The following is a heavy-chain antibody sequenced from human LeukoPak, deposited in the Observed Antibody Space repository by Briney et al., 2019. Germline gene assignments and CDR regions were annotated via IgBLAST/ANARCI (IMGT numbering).Heavy chain of an antibody. D-gene: IGHD2-15*01. Sequence: PSETLSLTCTVSGGSISSGSYYWDWIRQAPGKGLEWIGNIYHSGITYYNPSLKSRVTMSVDTSKNHFSPKLNSLTAADTAVYYCARHHSALNWFDPWGQGTLVTVSS. CDR1: GGSISSGSYY. V-gene: IGHV4-39*01. J-gene: IGHJ5*02. CDR2: IYHSGIT. CDR3: ARHHSALNWFDP.